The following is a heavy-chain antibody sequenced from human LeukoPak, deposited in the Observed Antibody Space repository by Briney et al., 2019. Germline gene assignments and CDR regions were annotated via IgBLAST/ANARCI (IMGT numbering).Heavy chain of an antibody. D-gene: IGHD2-2*01. V-gene: IGHV3-23*01. CDR1: GFTFSCYA. Sequence: GGSLSLSCAASGFTFSCYAMSWVRQAPGKGLEWASAISGSGGSTYYADSVKGRFTISRDNSKNTLYLQMNSLRAEDTAVYYCAQDCSSTSCYDWFDPWGQGTLVTVSS. J-gene: IGHJ5*02. CDR2: ISGSGGST. CDR3: AQDCSSTSCYDWFDP.